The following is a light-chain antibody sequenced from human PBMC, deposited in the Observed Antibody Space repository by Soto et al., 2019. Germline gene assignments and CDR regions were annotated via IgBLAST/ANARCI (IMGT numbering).Light chain of an antibody. CDR2: AAS. V-gene: IGKV1-27*01. CDR1: QDIRNY. J-gene: IGKJ4*01. CDR3: QEYDVVPIT. Sequence: DIQMTQSPSSLSASVGDRVTITCRASQDIRNYLAWYQQKPGKIPELLIYAASTFHSGVPSRFSGSGYGTYCTLTITTLQPEDVATYYGQEYDVVPITFGGGTKVEIK.